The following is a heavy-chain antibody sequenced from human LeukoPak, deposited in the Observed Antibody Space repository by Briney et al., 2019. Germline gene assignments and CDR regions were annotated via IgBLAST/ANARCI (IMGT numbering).Heavy chain of an antibody. Sequence: GGSLRLSCAASGFTFSSYAMHWVRQAPGKGLEYVSAISSNGGSTYYANSVKGRFTISRDNSKNTLYLQMGSLRAEDMAVYYCASFESIAVAGTAYWGQGTLVTVSS. V-gene: IGHV3-64*01. J-gene: IGHJ4*02. D-gene: IGHD6-19*01. CDR2: ISSNGGST. CDR1: GFTFSSYA. CDR3: ASFESIAVAGTAY.